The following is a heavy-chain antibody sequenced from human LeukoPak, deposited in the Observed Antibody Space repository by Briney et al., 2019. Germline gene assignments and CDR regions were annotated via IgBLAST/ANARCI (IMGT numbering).Heavy chain of an antibody. J-gene: IGHJ5*02. Sequence: SGTLSLTCAVSGGSFSGYYWSCVRQPPGKGLEWIGEITNTVSANYNPSLKSRVPISVETSKNQFSLKLSSVTAAHTAVYYCARGRRVYGERASTSGLWFDPWGQGTLATLPS. CDR3: ARGRRVYGERASTSGLWFDP. D-gene: IGHD4-17*01. CDR2: ITNTVSA. V-gene: IGHV4-34*01. CDR1: GGSFSGYY.